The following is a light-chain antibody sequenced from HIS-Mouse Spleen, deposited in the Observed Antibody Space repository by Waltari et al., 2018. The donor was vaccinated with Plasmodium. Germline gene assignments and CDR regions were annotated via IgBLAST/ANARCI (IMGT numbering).Light chain of an antibody. Sequence: SYELTQPPSVSVSPGQTARITCSGDALPKQYAYWYQQKAGQAPVLVIYKDRERPSGIPERFSGSSSGTTVTLTISGVQAEDEADYYCQSADSSGTPNWVFGGGTKLTVL. V-gene: IGLV3-25*03. CDR1: ALPKQY. CDR3: QSADSSGTPNWV. J-gene: IGLJ3*02. CDR2: KDR.